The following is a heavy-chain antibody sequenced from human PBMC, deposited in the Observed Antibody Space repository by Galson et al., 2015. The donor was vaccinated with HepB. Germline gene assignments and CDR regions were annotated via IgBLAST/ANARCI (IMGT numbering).Heavy chain of an antibody. V-gene: IGHV3-11*06. CDR2: ISNDGAYP. D-gene: IGHD4-17*01. CDR3: ARDRGDYGDGNWFDP. J-gene: IGHJ5*02. Sequence: SLRLSCAASEFTFSDYYMSWIRQAPGKGLEWISIISNDGAYPNYADSVKGRFTISRDNAKNSLFLQMNSLRAEDTAIYYCARDRGDYGDGNWFDPWGQGTLVSVSS. CDR1: EFTFSDYY.